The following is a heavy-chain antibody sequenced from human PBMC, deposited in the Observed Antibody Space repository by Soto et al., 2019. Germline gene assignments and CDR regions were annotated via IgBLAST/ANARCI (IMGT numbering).Heavy chain of an antibody. D-gene: IGHD2-15*01. Sequence: GGSLRLSCAASGITFRSYSMSWVRQAPGKGLEWVASITSDSSDIYYEDSVKGRFTISRDNGENSLYLQMTSLGAEDTGVYYCATTYCSGGYCFSSEYWGQGVLVTVSS. CDR3: ATTYCSGGYCFSSEY. J-gene: IGHJ4*02. CDR2: ITSDSSDI. V-gene: IGHV3-21*01. CDR1: GITFRSYS.